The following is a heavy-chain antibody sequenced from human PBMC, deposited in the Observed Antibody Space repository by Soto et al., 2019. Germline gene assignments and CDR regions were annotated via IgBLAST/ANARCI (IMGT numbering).Heavy chain of an antibody. J-gene: IGHJ4*02. CDR2: IYYSGST. CDR3: ARVRGHWGESYYYFDY. V-gene: IGHV4-31*03. CDR1: GGSISSGGYY. Sequence: SETLSLTSTVSGGSISSGGYYWSWIRQLPGKGLEWIGYIYYSGSTYYNPSLKSRVTISVDTSKNQFSLKLSSVTAADTAVYYCARVRGHWGESYYYFDYWGQGTLVTVSS. D-gene: IGHD7-27*01.